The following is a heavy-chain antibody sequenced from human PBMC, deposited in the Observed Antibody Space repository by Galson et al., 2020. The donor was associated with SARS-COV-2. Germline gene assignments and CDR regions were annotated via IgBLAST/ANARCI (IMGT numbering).Heavy chain of an antibody. J-gene: IGHJ3*02. CDR2: ITSNGGSK. V-gene: IGHV3-9*01. CDR1: GFTFDDYA. D-gene: IGHD5-18*01. Sequence: SLKISCAASGFTFDDYAMHWVRQAPGKGLEWVSGITSNGGSKAYADSVKGRFTISRDNVKNSLYLQMNSLGAEDTAFYYCAKSQYGDTPTGNDAFDIWGQGTMVTVSS. CDR3: AKSQYGDTPTGNDAFDI.